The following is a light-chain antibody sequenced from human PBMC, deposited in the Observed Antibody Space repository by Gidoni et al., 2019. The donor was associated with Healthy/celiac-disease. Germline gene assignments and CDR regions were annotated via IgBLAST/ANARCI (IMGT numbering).Light chain of an antibody. CDR3: SSYTSSSTRV. V-gene: IGLV2-14*01. CDR2: DVS. J-gene: IGLJ2*01. CDR1: SSDVGGYNY. Sequence: ALTHPASVSGSPGQSITISCTGTSSDVGGYNYVSWYQQHPGKAPKLMIYDVSNRPSGVSNRFSGSKSGNTASLTISGLQAEDEADYYCSSYTSSSTRVFGGGTKLTVL.